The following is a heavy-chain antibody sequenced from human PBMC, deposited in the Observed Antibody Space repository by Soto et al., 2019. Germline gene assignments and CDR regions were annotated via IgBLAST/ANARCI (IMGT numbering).Heavy chain of an antibody. J-gene: IGHJ4*02. D-gene: IGHD3-16*01. CDR1: GLTFSSYA. CDR3: AKATSGQCPRGDCFDY. Sequence: EVQVLESGGGLVQPGGSLRLSCAASGLTFSSYAMSWVRQAPGKGLEWVSGISGSGTGTYYADSAKGRFIISRDNSKNTLYLQMTSLRPEDTAVYYCAKATSGQCPRGDCFDYWGQGTLVTVAS. CDR2: ISGSGTGT. V-gene: IGHV3-23*01.